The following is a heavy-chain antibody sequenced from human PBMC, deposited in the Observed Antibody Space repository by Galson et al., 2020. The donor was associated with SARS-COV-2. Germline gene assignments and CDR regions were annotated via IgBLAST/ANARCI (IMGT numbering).Heavy chain of an antibody. CDR1: GFTFSSYW. V-gene: IGHV3-7*01. Sequence: GGSLRLSCAASGFTFSSYWMSWVRQAPGKGLEWVANIKQDGSEKYYVDSVKGRFTISRDNAKNSLYLQMNSLRAEDTAVYYCARDYTVVGYCTNGVCLDAFDIWGQGTMVTVSS. D-gene: IGHD2-8*01. J-gene: IGHJ3*02. CDR3: ARDYTVVGYCTNGVCLDAFDI. CDR2: IKQDGSEK.